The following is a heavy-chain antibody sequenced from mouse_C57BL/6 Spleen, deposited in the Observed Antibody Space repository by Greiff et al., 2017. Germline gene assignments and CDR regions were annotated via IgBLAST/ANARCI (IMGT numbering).Heavy chain of an antibody. CDR1: GYTFTDYD. V-gene: IGHV1-15*01. CDR3: TGPLYEYDAWFAY. D-gene: IGHD2-4*01. J-gene: IGHJ3*01. Sequence: VQLQQSGAELVRPGASVTLSCKASGYTFTDYDMHWVKQTPVHGLEWIGAIDPETGGTDYNQKFKGKAILTADKSSSTAYMELRSLTSEDSAVYYCTGPLYEYDAWFAYWGQGTLVTVSA. CDR2: IDPETGGT.